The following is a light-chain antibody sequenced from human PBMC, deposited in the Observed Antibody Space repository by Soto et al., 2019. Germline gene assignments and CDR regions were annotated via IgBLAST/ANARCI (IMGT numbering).Light chain of an antibody. CDR3: QQRSDWPWT. Sequence: EIVLTQSPATLSLSPGERATLSCRASQSVSSNYLAWYQQKPGQAPRLLIYGTSSRATGIPDRFSGGGSGTDFTLTISNLEPEDFAVYYCQQRSDWPWTFGQGTKVDI. CDR1: QSVSSNY. CDR2: GTS. V-gene: IGKV3D-20*02. J-gene: IGKJ1*01.